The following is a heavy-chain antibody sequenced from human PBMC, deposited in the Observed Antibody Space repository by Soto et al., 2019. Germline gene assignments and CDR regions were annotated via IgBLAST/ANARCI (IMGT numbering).Heavy chain of an antibody. CDR3: ARGRYGDY. Sequence: QVHLVQSGAEVKKPGASVKVSCKGSGYGFTTYGITWVRQAPGQGLEWMAWISAHNGNTNYAQKVQGRVTVTRDTSPSTAYMELRSLRYDDTAAYYCARGRYGDYWGQGALVTVSS. D-gene: IGHD1-1*01. CDR1: GYGFTTYG. J-gene: IGHJ4*02. V-gene: IGHV1-18*01. CDR2: ISAHNGNT.